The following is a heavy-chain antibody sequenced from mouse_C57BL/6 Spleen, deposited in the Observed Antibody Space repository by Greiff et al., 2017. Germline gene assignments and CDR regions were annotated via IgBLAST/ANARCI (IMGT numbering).Heavy chain of an antibody. CDR1: GYAFSSYW. J-gene: IGHJ1*03. D-gene: IGHD2-12*01. CDR3: ARDLYYSQPNGWYFDV. Sequence: QVQLQQSGAELVKPGASVKISCKASGYAFSSYWMNWVRQRPGKGLEWIGQIYPGDGDTNYNGKFKGKATLTADKSSSTAYMQLSSLTSEDSAVYFGARDLYYSQPNGWYFDVWGTGTTVTVSS. CDR2: IYPGDGDT. V-gene: IGHV1-80*01.